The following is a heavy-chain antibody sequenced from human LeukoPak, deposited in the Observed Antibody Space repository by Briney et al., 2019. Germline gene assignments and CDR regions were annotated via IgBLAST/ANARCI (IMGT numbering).Heavy chain of an antibody. CDR3: ARSGAIVGATYFDY. V-gene: IGHV4-59*08. CDR2: IYYSGST. D-gene: IGHD1-26*01. CDR1: GGSISSYY. Sequence: SETLSLTCIVSGGSISSYYWSWIRQPPGKGLEWIGYIYYSGSTNYNPSLKSRVTISVDTSKNQFSLKLSSVTAADTAVYYCARSGAIVGATYFDYWGQGTLVTVSS. J-gene: IGHJ4*02.